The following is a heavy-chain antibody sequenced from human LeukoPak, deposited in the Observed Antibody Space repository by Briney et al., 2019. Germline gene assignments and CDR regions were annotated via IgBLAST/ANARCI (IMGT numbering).Heavy chain of an antibody. D-gene: IGHD1-26*01. CDR2: ISGSGGGT. CDR3: ARDEPNLYSGSLG. CDR1: GFTFSSYA. J-gene: IGHJ4*02. V-gene: IGHV3-23*01. Sequence: PGGSLRLSCAASGFTFSSYAMSWVRQAPGKGLEWVSAISGSGGGTYYADSVKGRFTISRDNAKNTLFLQMSSLRAEDTAVYYCARDEPNLYSGSLGWGQGTLVTVSS.